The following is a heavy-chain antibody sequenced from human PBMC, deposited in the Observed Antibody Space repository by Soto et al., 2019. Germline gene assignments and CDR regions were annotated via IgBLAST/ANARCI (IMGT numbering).Heavy chain of an antibody. D-gene: IGHD6-19*01. Sequence: GESLKIACKGAGYSFTSYWIGWVRQMPGKGLEWMGIIYPGDSDPRYSPSFQGQVTISADKSISTAYLQWSSLKAADTAVYYCARPLRYSSGPSNWFDPWGQGTLVTVSS. J-gene: IGHJ5*02. CDR2: IYPGDSDP. CDR1: GYSFTSYW. CDR3: ARPLRYSSGPSNWFDP. V-gene: IGHV5-51*01.